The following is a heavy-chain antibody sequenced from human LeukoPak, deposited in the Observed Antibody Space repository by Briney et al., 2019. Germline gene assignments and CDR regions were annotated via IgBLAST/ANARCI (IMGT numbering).Heavy chain of an antibody. V-gene: IGHV1-69*13. CDR1: GDTFSSYA. CDR3: ATLGYCSGGSCYGY. D-gene: IGHD2-15*01. Sequence: ASVKVTCKASGDTFSSYAISWVRQAPGQGLEWMGGIIPIFGTANYAQKFQGRVTITADESTSTAYMELSSLRSEDTAVYYCATLGYCSGGSCYGYWGQGTLVTVSS. J-gene: IGHJ4*02. CDR2: IIPIFGTA.